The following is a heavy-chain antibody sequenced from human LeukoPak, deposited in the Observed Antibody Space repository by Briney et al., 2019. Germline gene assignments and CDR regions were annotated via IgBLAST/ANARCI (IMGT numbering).Heavy chain of an antibody. Sequence: ASVKVSCKASGYTFSGSGWYLYWLRQAPGQGLECVGWLHPNNGATGYAQKFQGRVAMTTDTSISTAYMELSRLRPDDTAIYYCARDGPAQMVDFDYWGQGTLVTVSS. V-gene: IGHV1-2*02. CDR3: ARDGPAQMVDFDY. D-gene: IGHD3-10*01. J-gene: IGHJ4*02. CDR2: LHPNNGAT. CDR1: GYTFSGSGWY.